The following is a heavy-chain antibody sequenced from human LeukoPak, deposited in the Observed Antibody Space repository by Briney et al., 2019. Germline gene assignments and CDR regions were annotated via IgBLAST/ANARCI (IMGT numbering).Heavy chain of an antibody. CDR1: GYTFTSYG. CDR2: ISAYNGNT. Sequence: GASVKVSCKASGYTFTSYGIIWVRQAPGQGLEWMGWISAYNGNTNYAQKLQGRVTMTTDTSTSTAYMELRSLRSDDTAVYYCARAGLWFGELFMDYWGQGTLVTVSS. J-gene: IGHJ4*02. D-gene: IGHD3-10*01. V-gene: IGHV1-18*01. CDR3: ARAGLWFGELFMDY.